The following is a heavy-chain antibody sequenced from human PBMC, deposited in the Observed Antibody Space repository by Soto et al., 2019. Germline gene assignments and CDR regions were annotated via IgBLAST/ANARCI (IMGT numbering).Heavy chain of an antibody. CDR1: GGSISGYF. J-gene: IGHJ4*02. Sequence: PSETLSLTCTVSGGSISGYFWTWIRQPPGKGLEWVGYISHTGITNYNSSLKSRVTMSVDTSKNQFSLRVSSLTAADTAVYYCARKEYYFDYWGKGILVAVSS. D-gene: IGHD3-10*01. CDR3: ARKEYYFDY. V-gene: IGHV4-59*01. CDR2: ISHTGIT.